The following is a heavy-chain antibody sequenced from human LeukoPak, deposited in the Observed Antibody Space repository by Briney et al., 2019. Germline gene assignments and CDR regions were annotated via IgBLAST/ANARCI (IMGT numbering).Heavy chain of an antibody. J-gene: IGHJ4*02. CDR2: ISYDGSNK. CDR3: AKLVGEGFDY. V-gene: IGHV3-30*18. Sequence: GGSLRLSCAASGFTFSSYGMHWVRQAPGKGLEWVAVISYDGSNKYYADSVKGRFTISRDNSKNTLYLQMNSLRAEDTAVYYCAKLVGEGFDYWGQGTLATVSS. D-gene: IGHD3-10*01. CDR1: GFTFSSYG.